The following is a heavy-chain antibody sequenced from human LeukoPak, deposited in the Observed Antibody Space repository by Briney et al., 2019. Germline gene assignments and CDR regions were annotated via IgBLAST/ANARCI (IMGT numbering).Heavy chain of an antibody. J-gene: IGHJ4*02. CDR3: TTGPGEVIASGWYPIDY. CDR1: GFTFSNAW. D-gene: IGHD6-19*01. CDR2: IKSKTDGGTT. V-gene: IGHV3-15*01. Sequence: PGGSLRLSCAASGFTFSNAWMSWVRQAPGKGLEWVGRIKSKTDGGTTDYAAPVKGRFTISRDDSKNTPYLQMNSLKTEDTAVYYCTTGPGEVIASGWYPIDYWGQGTLVTVSS.